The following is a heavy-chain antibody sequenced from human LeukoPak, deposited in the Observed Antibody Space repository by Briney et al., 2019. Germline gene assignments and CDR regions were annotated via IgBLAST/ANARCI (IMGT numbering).Heavy chain of an antibody. V-gene: IGHV3-23*01. Sequence: GGSPRLSCGASGFTFSSYATTWARHAPGKGLEWVSDISGSGAGTHYADFVKGRFTISRDNSKNTLYLQMNSLSADDTAVYYCAKVIGYSRGYDHFDNWGQGTLVTVSS. CDR1: GFTFSSYA. D-gene: IGHD5-18*01. CDR3: AKVIGYSRGYDHFDN. CDR2: ISGSGAGT. J-gene: IGHJ4*02.